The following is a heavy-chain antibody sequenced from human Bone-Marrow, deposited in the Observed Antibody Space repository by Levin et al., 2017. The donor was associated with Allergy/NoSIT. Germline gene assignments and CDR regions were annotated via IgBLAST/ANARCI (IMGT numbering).Heavy chain of an antibody. CDR2: ISYNGTT. CDR1: GVAMTTFIHH. D-gene: IGHD3-9*01. J-gene: IGHJ5*01. V-gene: IGHV4-39*01. CDR3: ARNRGRDYDFLTGWFKNNWFDL. Sequence: SETLSLTCSISGVAMTTFIHHWGWIRQSPGKGLEYIGTISYNGTTYYNPSLKSRVTISADTSNNQFSLRLSSVTAADTAVYFCARNRGRDYDFLTGWFKNNWFDLWGQGVLVTVSS.